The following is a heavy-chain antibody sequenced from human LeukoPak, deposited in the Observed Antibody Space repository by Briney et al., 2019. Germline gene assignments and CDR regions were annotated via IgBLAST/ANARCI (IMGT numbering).Heavy chain of an antibody. CDR3: TRSTNLEAFDI. V-gene: IGHV4-61*01. J-gene: IGHJ3*02. CDR1: GGSVSSGTYH. D-gene: IGHD2-8*01. CDR2: IYYSGST. Sequence: SETLSLTCTVSGGSVSSGTYHWSWIRQPPGKGLEWIGYIYYSGSTNYNPSLKSRVTVSVDTSKNQCSLKLNSVTTADTAVYYCTRSTNLEAFDIWGQGTMVTVSS.